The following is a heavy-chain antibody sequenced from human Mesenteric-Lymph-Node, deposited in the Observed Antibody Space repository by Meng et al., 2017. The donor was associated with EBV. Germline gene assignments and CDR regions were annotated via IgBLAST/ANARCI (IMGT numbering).Heavy chain of an antibody. CDR1: GGSVSSGSYY. CDR2: IYYSGST. V-gene: IGHV4-61*01. Sequence: QVQPQESGPGLVKPSETLSLTCTVSGGSVSSGSYYWSWIRQPPGKGLEWIGYIYYSGSTNYNPSLKSRVTISVDTSKNQFSLKLSSVTAADTAVYYCARATVKNWFDPWGQGTLVTVSS. J-gene: IGHJ5*02. D-gene: IGHD4-17*01. CDR3: ARATVKNWFDP.